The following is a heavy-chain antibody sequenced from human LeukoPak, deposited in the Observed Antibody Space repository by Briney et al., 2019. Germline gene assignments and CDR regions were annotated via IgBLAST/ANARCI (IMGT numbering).Heavy chain of an antibody. J-gene: IGHJ4*02. V-gene: IGHV4-59*01. D-gene: IGHD1-26*01. CDR2: VYYNGGT. CDR1: GGSINYYY. Sequence: SETLSLTCSVSGGSINYYYWSWIRQTPGKGLEWIGYVYYNGGTDYNPSLKSRVTMSVDTSKSQFSLNLSFVTAADTAVYYCARHKSGATDYFDHWGLGTLVAVSS. CDR3: ARHKSGATDYFDH.